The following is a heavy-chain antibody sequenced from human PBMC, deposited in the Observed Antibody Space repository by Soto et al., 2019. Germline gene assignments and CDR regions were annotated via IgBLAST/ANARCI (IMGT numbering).Heavy chain of an antibody. J-gene: IGHJ4*02. CDR1: GFTFSSYA. CDR3: AKDWGYCSSTSCPPFFDY. CDR2: ISGSGGST. D-gene: IGHD2-2*01. Sequence: GSLRLSCAASGFTFSSYAMSWVRQAPGKGLEWVSAISGSGGSTYYADSVKGRFTISRDNSKNTLYLQMNSLRAEDTAVYYCAKDWGYCSSTSCPPFFDYWGQGTLVTVSS. V-gene: IGHV3-23*01.